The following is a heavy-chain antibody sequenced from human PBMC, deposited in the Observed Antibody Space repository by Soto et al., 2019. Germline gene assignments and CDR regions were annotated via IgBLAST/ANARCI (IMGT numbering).Heavy chain of an antibody. Sequence: SETLSLTCAVSGGSISSGGYSWSWIRQPPGKGLEWIGYMYHSGSTYYNPSLKSRVTISIDTSKNQFSLKLTSVTAADTAVYYCARDKITGLFDYWGQGTLVTVSS. CDR1: GGSISSGGYS. CDR3: ARDKITGLFDY. J-gene: IGHJ4*02. CDR2: MYHSGST. D-gene: IGHD2-8*02. V-gene: IGHV4-30-2*01.